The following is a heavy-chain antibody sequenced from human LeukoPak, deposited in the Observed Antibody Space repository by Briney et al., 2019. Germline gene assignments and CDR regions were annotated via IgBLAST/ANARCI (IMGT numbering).Heavy chain of an antibody. Sequence: PGGSLRLSXAASGFTFSXXXXXXVXXXXXXXXXWVSYXSSSGSTIYXXDSVXGRFTISXDNXXNSLFLQMNSLRAEDTALYYCARFGYGGKVDYWGQGTLVTVSS. J-gene: IGHJ4*02. CDR1: GFTFSXXX. CDR3: ARFGYGGKVDY. CDR2: XSSSGSTI. V-gene: IGHV3-48*03. D-gene: IGHD4-23*01.